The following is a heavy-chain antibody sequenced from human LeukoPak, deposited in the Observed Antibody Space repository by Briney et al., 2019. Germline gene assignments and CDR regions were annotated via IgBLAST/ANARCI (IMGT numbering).Heavy chain of an antibody. CDR3: AKDPGY. J-gene: IGHJ4*02. V-gene: IGHV3-74*01. CDR1: GFTFSIHW. CDR2: MNTDGTNT. Sequence: GGSLRLSCAASGFTFSIHWMHWVRQTPGQGLVWVSRMNTDGTNTAYADSVKGRFTISRDNSKNTLYLQMNSLRAEDTAVYYCAKDPGYWGQGTLVTVSS.